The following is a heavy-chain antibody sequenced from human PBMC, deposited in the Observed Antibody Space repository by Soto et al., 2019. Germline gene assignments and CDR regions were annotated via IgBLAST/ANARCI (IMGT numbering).Heavy chain of an antibody. J-gene: IGHJ4*02. CDR1: GFTFSSYA. D-gene: IGHD3-22*01. Sequence: LRLSCAASGFTFSSYAMSWVRQAPGKGLEWVSAISGSGGSTYYADSVKGRFTISRDNSKNTLYLQMNSLRAEDTAVYYCAKDLVYYYDSSGYYYGPFDYWGQGTLVTVSS. CDR3: AKDLVYYYDSSGYYYGPFDY. V-gene: IGHV3-23*01. CDR2: ISGSGGST.